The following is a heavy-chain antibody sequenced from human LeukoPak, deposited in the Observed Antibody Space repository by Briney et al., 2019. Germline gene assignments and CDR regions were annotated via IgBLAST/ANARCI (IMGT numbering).Heavy chain of an antibody. CDR2: IIPIFGTA. CDR3: ARGRWLPWYFDY. J-gene: IGHJ4*02. D-gene: IGHD5-24*01. Sequence: SVKVSFKASGGTFSSYAISWVRQAPGQGLEWMGGIIPIFGTANYAQKFQGRVTITTDESTSTAYMELSSLRSEDTAVYYCARGRWLPWYFDYWGQGTLVTVSS. CDR1: GGTFSSYA. V-gene: IGHV1-69*05.